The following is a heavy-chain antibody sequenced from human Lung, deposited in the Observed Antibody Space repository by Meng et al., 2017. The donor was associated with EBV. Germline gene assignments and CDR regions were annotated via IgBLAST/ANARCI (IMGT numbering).Heavy chain of an antibody. J-gene: IGHJ5*02. D-gene: IGHD6-13*01. CDR2: IYHGGST. V-gene: IGHV4-4*02. Sequence: GQLGGSGPGLVSPSETLSLSCPVSGGSISSINWWTWVRQPPGKGLEWIGEIYHGGSTNYNPSLKSRVTISVDKSKNQFSLKLSSVAAADTAVYYCARVAAAGNEWFDPWGQGTLVTVSS. CDR1: GGSISSINW. CDR3: ARVAAAGNEWFDP.